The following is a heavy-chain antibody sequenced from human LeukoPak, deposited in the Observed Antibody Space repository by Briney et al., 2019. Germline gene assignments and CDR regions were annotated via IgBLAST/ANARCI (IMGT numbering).Heavy chain of an antibody. CDR2: INSDGSST. J-gene: IGHJ4*02. D-gene: IGHD6-13*01. CDR3: AKILGAAANVPFDY. V-gene: IGHV3-74*01. Sequence: PGGSLRLSCAASGLTFSSYWMHWVRQAPGKGLVWVSRINSDGSSTSYADFVKGRFTISRDNSNNTLYLQMNSLRAEDTAVYYCAKILGAAANVPFDYWGQGTLVTVSS. CDR1: GLTFSSYW.